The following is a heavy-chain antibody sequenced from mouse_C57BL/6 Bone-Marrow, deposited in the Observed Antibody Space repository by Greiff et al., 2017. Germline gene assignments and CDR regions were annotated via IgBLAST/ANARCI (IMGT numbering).Heavy chain of an antibody. D-gene: IGHD2-3*01. J-gene: IGHJ4*01. Sequence: VQLQQSGAELVRPGASVTLSCKASGYTFTDYEMHWVKQTPVHGLEWIGAIDPETGGTAYNQKFKGKAILTADKSSSTAYMEHRSLTSEDSAVYYCTRDGGWLRIYYAMDYWGQGTSVTVSS. V-gene: IGHV1-15*01. CDR1: GYTFTDYE. CDR3: TRDGGWLRIYYAMDY. CDR2: IDPETGGT.